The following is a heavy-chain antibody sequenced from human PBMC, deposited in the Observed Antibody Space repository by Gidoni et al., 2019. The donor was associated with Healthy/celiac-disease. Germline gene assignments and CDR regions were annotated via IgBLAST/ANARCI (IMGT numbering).Heavy chain of an antibody. D-gene: IGHD6-13*01. Sequence: EVQLVESGGGLVQPGGSLRLSCAASGFTFSSYAMHWVRQAPGKGLEYVSTISSNGGSTYYANSVKGRFTISRDNSKNTLYLQVGSLRTEDMAVYYCARGIAAAPTDAFDIWGQGTMVIVSS. CDR2: ISSNGGST. J-gene: IGHJ3*02. CDR1: GFTFSSYA. V-gene: IGHV3-64*01. CDR3: ARGIAAAPTDAFDI.